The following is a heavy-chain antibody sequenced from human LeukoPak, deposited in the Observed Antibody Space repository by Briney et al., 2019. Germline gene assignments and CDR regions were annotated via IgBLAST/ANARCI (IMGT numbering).Heavy chain of an antibody. D-gene: IGHD1-26*01. CDR2: IDPTGLT. CDR1: GGSISGHY. J-gene: IGHJ4*02. CDR3: ARQTPYSGNHYFDY. Sequence: SETLSLTCTVSGGSISGHYWSWIRQSPGKGLEWIGYIDPTGLTSYNPSLNSRVAISEDTSKNQFSLKVRSVTTADTAVYFCARQTPYSGNHYFDYWGQGTLVTVSS. V-gene: IGHV4-4*09.